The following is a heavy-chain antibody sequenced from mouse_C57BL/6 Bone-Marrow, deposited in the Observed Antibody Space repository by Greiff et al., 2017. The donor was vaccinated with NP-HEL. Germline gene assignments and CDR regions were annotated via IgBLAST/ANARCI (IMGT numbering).Heavy chain of an antibody. D-gene: IGHD1-1*01. CDR2: IWTGGGT. V-gene: IGHV2-9-1*01. Sequence: QVQLQQSGPGLVAPSQSLSITCTVSGFSLTSYAISWVRQPPGKGLEWLGVIWTGGGTNYNSALKSRLSISKDNSKSQVFLKMNSLQTDDTARYYCARNPPTGSLWYFDVWGTGTTVTVSS. CDR1: GFSLTSYA. CDR3: ARNPPTGSLWYFDV. J-gene: IGHJ1*03.